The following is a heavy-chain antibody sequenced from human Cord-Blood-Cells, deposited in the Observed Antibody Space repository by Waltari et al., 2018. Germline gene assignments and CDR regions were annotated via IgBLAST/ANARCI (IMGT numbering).Heavy chain of an antibody. D-gene: IGHD3-22*01. CDR3: ARGEGTMIVDAFDI. J-gene: IGHJ3*02. CDR2: INPNSGGT. CDR1: GSTFTGYS. Sequence: QVQLVQSGAEVKKPGASVKVSCTASGSTFTGYSIHWVRQAPGQGLEWMGWINPNSGGTNYAQKFQGWVTMTRDTSISTAYMELSRLRSDDTAVYYCARGEGTMIVDAFDIWGQGTMVTVSS. V-gene: IGHV1-2*04.